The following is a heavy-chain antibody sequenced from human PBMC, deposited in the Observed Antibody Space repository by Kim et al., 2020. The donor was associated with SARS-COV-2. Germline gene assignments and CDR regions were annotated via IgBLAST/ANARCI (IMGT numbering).Heavy chain of an antibody. CDR1: GFTVSSNY. D-gene: IGHD3-10*01. V-gene: IGHV3-53*01. J-gene: IGHJ4*02. CDR2: IYSGGST. CDR3: RITMVRGVIRDY. Sequence: GGSLRLSCAASGFTVSSNYMSWVRQAPGKGLEWVSVIYSGGSTYYADSVKGRFTISRDNSKNTLYLQMNSLRAEDTAVYYCRITMVRGVIRDYWGQGTLVTVSS.